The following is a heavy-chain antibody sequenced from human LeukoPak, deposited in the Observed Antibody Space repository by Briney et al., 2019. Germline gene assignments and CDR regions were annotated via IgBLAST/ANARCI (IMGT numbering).Heavy chain of an antibody. J-gene: IGHJ5*02. CDR2: IYYSGST. Sequence: SETLSLTCTVSGGSISSSSYYWGWIRQPPGKGLEWIGSIYYSGSTYYNPSLKSRVTISIDTSKNQSSLKLGSVTAADTAVYYCARRKYCSNTNCRVYNWFDPWGQGTLVTVSS. CDR1: GGSISSSSYY. CDR3: ARRKYCSNTNCRVYNWFDP. V-gene: IGHV4-39*01. D-gene: IGHD2-2*01.